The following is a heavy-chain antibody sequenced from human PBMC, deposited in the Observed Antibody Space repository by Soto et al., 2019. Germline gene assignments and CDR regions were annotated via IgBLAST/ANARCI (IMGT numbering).Heavy chain of an antibody. CDR1: GVTFSSYA. Sequence: SVKVSCKASGVTFSSYAISWVRQAPGQGLEWMGGIIPIFGTANYAQKFQGRVTITADESTSTAYMELSSLRSEDTAVYYCARWGPYCSSTSCYYYYYGMDVWGQGTTVTVSS. D-gene: IGHD2-2*01. J-gene: IGHJ6*02. V-gene: IGHV1-69*13. CDR2: IIPIFGTA. CDR3: ARWGPYCSSTSCYYYYYGMDV.